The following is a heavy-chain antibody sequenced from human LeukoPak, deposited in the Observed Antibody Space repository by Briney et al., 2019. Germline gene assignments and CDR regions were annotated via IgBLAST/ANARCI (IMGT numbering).Heavy chain of an antibody. J-gene: IGHJ4*02. Sequence: GGSLRLSCAASGFTFSSYSMNWVRQAPGKGLEWVSSISSSSSYIYYADSVKGRFTISRDNAKNSLYLQMNSLRAEDTAVYYCAREPNVDTAMVTGYWGQGTLVTVSS. CDR1: GFTFSSYS. V-gene: IGHV3-21*01. CDR2: ISSSSSYI. D-gene: IGHD5-18*01. CDR3: AREPNVDTAMVTGY.